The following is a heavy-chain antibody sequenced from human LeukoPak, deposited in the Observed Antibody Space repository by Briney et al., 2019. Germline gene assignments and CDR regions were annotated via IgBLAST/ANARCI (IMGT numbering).Heavy chain of an antibody. V-gene: IGHV3-23*01. Sequence: PGGSLRLSCAASGFSFRTYAMTWVRQAPGKGLEWVSSISGSGATTYNADPLKGRFTISRDNSKNTLYLQMNSLRAEDTAVYYCVRESTSSGYYYAPDYWDQGTLVTVS. CDR2: ISGSGATT. CDR1: GFSFRTYA. D-gene: IGHD3-22*01. CDR3: VRESTSSGYYYAPDY. J-gene: IGHJ4*02.